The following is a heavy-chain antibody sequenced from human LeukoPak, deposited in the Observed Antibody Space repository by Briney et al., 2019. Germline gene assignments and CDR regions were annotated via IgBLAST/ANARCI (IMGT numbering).Heavy chain of an antibody. D-gene: IGHD5-12*01. CDR3: AALRGYPG. V-gene: IGHV4-38-2*02. J-gene: IGHJ4*02. Sequence: SETLSLTCTVSGYSISSGYYWGWIRQPPGKGLEWIGSIYHSGSTYYNPSLKSRVTISVDTSKNQFSLKLSPVTAADTAVYYCAALRGYPGWGQGTPVTVSS. CDR1: GYSISSGYY. CDR2: IYHSGST.